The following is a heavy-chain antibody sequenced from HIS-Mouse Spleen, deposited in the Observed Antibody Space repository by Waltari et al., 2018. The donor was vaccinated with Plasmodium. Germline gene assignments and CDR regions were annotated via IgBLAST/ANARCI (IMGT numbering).Heavy chain of an antibody. V-gene: IGHV3-30*03. Sequence: QVQLVESGGGVVQPGRSLRLSCAASGFTFSSYGMHWVRQAPGKGLEWVAVISYDGSNKYYADSVKGRFTISRDNSKNTLYLQMNSLRAEDTAVYYCARGMKSSSSAFDIWGQGTMVTVSS. J-gene: IGHJ3*02. CDR3: ARGMKSSSSAFDI. CDR2: ISYDGSNK. D-gene: IGHD6-6*01. CDR1: GFTFSSYG.